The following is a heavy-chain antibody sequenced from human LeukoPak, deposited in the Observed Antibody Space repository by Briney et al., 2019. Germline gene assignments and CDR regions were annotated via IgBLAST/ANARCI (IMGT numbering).Heavy chain of an antibody. CDR2: ISGSGGST. J-gene: IGHJ6*02. Sequence: GGSLRLSCAASGFTFDDYGMHWVRQAPGKGLEWVSDISGSGGSTYYADSVKGRFTISRDNSKNTLYLQMNSLRAEDTAVYYCAKGTWFGDVWGQGTTVTVSS. D-gene: IGHD3-10*01. CDR1: GFTFDDYG. CDR3: AKGTWFGDV. V-gene: IGHV3-23*01.